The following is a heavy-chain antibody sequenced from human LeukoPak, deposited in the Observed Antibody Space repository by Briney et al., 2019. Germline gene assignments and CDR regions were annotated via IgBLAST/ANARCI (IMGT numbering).Heavy chain of an antibody. V-gene: IGHV4-34*01. CDR1: GGSFSGYY. Sequence: SETLSLTCAVYGGSFSGYYWSWIRQPPGKGLEWIAEINHSGSTNYNPSLKSRVTISVDTSKNQFSLKLSSVTAADTAVYYCARGLVSEPEARYYFDYWGQGTLVTVSS. CDR2: INHSGST. CDR3: ARGLVSEPEARYYFDY. J-gene: IGHJ4*02.